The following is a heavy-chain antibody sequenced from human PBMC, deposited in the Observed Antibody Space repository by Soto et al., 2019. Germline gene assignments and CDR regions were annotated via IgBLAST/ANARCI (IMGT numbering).Heavy chain of an antibody. CDR1: GFTFTSSA. D-gene: IGHD2-15*01. V-gene: IGHV1-58*01. J-gene: IGHJ3*01. CDR2: IVVGSGNT. Sequence: QMQLVQSGPEVKKPGTSVKVSCKASGFTFTSSAVQWVRQARGQRLEWIGWIVVGSGNTNYAQKFQERVTITRDMSTSTAYMELSRLRSEDTAGYYCAAVMKEGSPVVVVVAATEAYDLWGQGTMVTASS. CDR3: AAVMKEGSPVVVVVAATEAYDL.